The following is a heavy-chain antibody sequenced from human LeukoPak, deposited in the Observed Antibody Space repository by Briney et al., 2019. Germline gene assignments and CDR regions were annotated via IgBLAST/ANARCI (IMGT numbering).Heavy chain of an antibody. V-gene: IGHV3-20*04. CDR1: GFTFNDHG. D-gene: IGHD3-22*01. CDR2: ITWNGGTT. CDR3: AKDLSSAITSALVLDV. J-gene: IGHJ6*02. Sequence: GGSLRLSCAASGFTFNDHGMNWVRQAPGKGLEWVSGITWNGGTTGYADSVRGRFTISRDNAKNSLYLQMTSLRPEDTALYYCAKDLSSAITSALVLDVWGQGTTVIVSS.